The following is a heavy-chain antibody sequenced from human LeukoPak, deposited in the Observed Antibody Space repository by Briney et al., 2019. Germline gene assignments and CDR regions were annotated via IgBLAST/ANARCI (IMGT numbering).Heavy chain of an antibody. J-gene: IGHJ6*02. V-gene: IGHV1-69*13. CDR2: IIPIFGTA. Sequence: SVKVSCKASGYTFTSYGISWVRQAPGQGLEWMGVIIPIFGTANYAQKFQGRVTITADESTSTAYMELSSLRSEDTAVYYCASGPYYDSSGYPYYYYGMDVWGQGTTVTVSS. CDR1: GYTFTSYG. D-gene: IGHD3-22*01. CDR3: ASGPYYDSSGYPYYYYGMDV.